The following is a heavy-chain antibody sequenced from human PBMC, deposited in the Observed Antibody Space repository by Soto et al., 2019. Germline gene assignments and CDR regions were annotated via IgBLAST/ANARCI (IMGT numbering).Heavy chain of an antibody. Sequence: SETLSLTCTVSGCSISSCYWSWIRQPPGKGLEWIGYIYYSGSTNYNPSLKSRVTISVDTSKNQFSLKLSSVTAADTAVYYCAGGITIFGVVIDYGMDVWGQGTTVT. CDR2: IYYSGST. D-gene: IGHD3-3*01. V-gene: IGHV4-59*01. CDR1: GCSISSCY. J-gene: IGHJ6*02. CDR3: AGGITIFGVVIDYGMDV.